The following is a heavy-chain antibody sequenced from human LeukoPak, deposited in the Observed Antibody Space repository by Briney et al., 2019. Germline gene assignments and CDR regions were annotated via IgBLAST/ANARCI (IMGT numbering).Heavy chain of an antibody. CDR3: ARGPYQTWFDP. D-gene: IGHD2-2*01. Sequence: AGGSLRLSCAASGFTVNSFGMSWVRQAPGKGLEWVSVIYSGGSTYYADSVKGRFTISRDNSKNTLYLQMNSLRAEDTAVYYCARGPYQTWFDPWGQGTLVTVSS. CDR2: IYSGGST. J-gene: IGHJ5*02. V-gene: IGHV3-53*01. CDR1: GFTVNSFG.